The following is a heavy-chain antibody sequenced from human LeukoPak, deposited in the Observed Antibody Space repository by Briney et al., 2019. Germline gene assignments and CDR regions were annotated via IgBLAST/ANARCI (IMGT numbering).Heavy chain of an antibody. CDR1: GYTFTSYD. J-gene: IGHJ5*02. D-gene: IGHD6-19*01. V-gene: IGHV1-8*01. Sequence: ASVKVSCKASGYTFTSYDINWVRQATGQGLEWMGWMNPNSGNTGYAQKFQSRVTITRNTSISTAYMELSSLRSEDTAVYYCARDSSGWYHWFDPWGQGTLVTVSS. CDR2: MNPNSGNT. CDR3: ARDSSGWYHWFDP.